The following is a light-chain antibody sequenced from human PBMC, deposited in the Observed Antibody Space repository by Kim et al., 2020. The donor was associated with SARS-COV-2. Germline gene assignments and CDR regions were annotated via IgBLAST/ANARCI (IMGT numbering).Light chain of an antibody. CDR1: KLGDKY. CDR3: QAWDSRTAI. CDR2: QDS. V-gene: IGLV3-1*01. Sequence: SVARGQTASITSSGVKLGDKYACWYHQKPGQSPVLVIYQDSERPPGIPERFSGSNAGNIATLTISGTRAMDEADYYCQAWDSRTAIFGGGTQLTVL. J-gene: IGLJ2*01.